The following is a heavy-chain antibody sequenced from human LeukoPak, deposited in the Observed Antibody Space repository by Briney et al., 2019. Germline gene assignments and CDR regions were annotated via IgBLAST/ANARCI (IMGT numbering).Heavy chain of an antibody. CDR2: IRSSSSTI. CDR3: ARDGFGELFKDYFDY. Sequence: GESLRLSCEASGFTSSNYSMNWVRQAPGKGLEWVSYIRSSSSTIYYADSVKGRFTISRDNAKNSLYLQMNSLRAEDTAVYYCARDGFGELFKDYFDYWGQGTLVTVSS. V-gene: IGHV3-48*04. J-gene: IGHJ4*02. D-gene: IGHD3-10*01. CDR1: GFTSSNYS.